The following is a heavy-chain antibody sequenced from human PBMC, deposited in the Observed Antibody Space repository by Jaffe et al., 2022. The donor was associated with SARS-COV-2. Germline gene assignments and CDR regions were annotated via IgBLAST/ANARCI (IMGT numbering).Heavy chain of an antibody. CDR1: GFSLSASGVG. D-gene: IGHD6-19*01. V-gene: IGHV2-5*01. CDR3: AHMPEQQWLVVFDY. J-gene: IGHJ4*02. CDR2: IYWNGDK. Sequence: QITLKESGPTLVKPTQTLTLTCTFSGFSLSASGVGVAWIRQPPGKALEWLALIYWNGDKRYSPSLRGRHTITKDSSKNQVVLSMTNLDPADTATYFCAHMPEQQWLVVFDYWGQGTLVTVSS.